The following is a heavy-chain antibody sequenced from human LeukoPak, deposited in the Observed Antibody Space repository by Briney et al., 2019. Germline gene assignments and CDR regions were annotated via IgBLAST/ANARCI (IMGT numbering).Heavy chain of an antibody. CDR3: ARGPTWRGGPYYFDY. CDR1: GYTFTSYD. D-gene: IGHD3-10*01. Sequence: ASVKVSCKASGYTFTSYDINWVRQATGQGLEWMGWMNPNSGNTGYAQKFQGRGTMTGNTSISTAYMQLSSLRYEDTAVYYCARGPTWRGGPYYFDYWGQGTLVTVSS. V-gene: IGHV1-8*01. J-gene: IGHJ4*02. CDR2: MNPNSGNT.